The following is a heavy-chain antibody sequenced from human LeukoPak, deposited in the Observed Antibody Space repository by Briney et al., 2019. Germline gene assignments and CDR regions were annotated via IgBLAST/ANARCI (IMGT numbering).Heavy chain of an antibody. CDR2: ISSTDAGT. Sequence: GGSLRLSCAASGFSLSSYAMSWVRQAPGKGLEWVSAISSTDAGTYHADSVRGRFTISRDSSKNTLYLQMNSLRAEDTAVYYCARFGGRTGAFDIWGQGTMVTVSS. CDR1: GFSLSSYA. D-gene: IGHD3-16*01. V-gene: IGHV3-23*01. CDR3: ARFGGRTGAFDI. J-gene: IGHJ3*02.